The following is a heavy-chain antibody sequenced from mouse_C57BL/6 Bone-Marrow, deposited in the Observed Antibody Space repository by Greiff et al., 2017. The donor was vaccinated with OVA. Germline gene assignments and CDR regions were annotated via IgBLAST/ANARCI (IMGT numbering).Heavy chain of an antibody. D-gene: IGHD2-5*01. CDR3: ARPTYYSNYDRFAY. CDR2: IYPRSGNT. CDR1: GYTFTSYG. J-gene: IGHJ3*01. V-gene: IGHV1-81*01. Sequence: QVQLKESGAELARPGASVKLSCKASGYTFTSYGISWVKQRTGPGLAWIGEIYPRSGNTYYNEKFKGKATLTADKSSSTAYMELRSLTSEDSAVYFCARPTYYSNYDRFAYWGQGTLVTVSA.